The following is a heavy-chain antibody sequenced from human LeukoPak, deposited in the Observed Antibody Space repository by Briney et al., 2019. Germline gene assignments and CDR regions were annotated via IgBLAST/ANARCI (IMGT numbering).Heavy chain of an antibody. CDR1: GFTFSSYW. CDR3: ASSFSDDFWSGHF. CDR2: IKQDGSEK. J-gene: IGHJ4*02. V-gene: IGHV3-7*01. Sequence: NPGGSLRLSCAASGFTFSSYWMSWVRQAPGKGLEWVANIKQDGSEKYYVDSVKGRFTISRDNAKKSLFLQMNSLRAQDTAVYYCASSFSDDFWSGHFWGQGTLVTVSS. D-gene: IGHD3-3*01.